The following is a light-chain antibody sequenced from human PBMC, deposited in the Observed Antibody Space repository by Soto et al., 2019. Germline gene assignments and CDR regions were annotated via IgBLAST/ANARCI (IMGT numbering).Light chain of an antibody. CDR1: QSISSY. V-gene: IGKV1-39*01. CDR2: AES. J-gene: IGKJ1*01. CDR3: QHSYSTPWT. Sequence: DIQMTQSPSSLSASVGDRVTITCRASQSISSYLNGYQQKPGKAPKLLIYAESILHRGVPSRFSGSGSGTDFTLTISSRPPEDVATYYCQHSYSTPWTVGQGTKVEIK.